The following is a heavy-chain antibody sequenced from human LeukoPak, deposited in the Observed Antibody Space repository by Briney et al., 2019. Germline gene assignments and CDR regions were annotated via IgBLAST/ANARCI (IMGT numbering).Heavy chain of an antibody. CDR2: ISYSGVS. CDR1: GGSVSSVTYY. V-gene: IGHV4-39*01. Sequence: PSETLSLTCTVSGGSVSSVTYYWAWIRQPPGKGLEWIGTISYSGVSHYSPSLRGRLTISVDTSQNQFSLKLTSVTAADTAVYFCARVHCTSDNCDRGWFDPWGQGTLVTVSS. J-gene: IGHJ5*02. CDR3: ARVHCTSDNCDRGWFDP. D-gene: IGHD1-1*01.